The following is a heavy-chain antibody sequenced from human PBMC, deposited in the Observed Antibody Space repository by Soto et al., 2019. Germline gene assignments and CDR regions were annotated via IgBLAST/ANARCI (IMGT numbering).Heavy chain of an antibody. CDR1: GGSISSSSYY. V-gene: IGHV4-39*01. D-gene: IGHD2-2*01. J-gene: IGHJ6*03. CDR2: IYYSGST. CDR3: ARHASSTSWKPYYYYMDV. Sequence: SETLSLPCTVSGGSISSSSYYWGWIRQPPGKGLEWIGSIYYSGSTYYNPSLKSRVTISVDTSKNQFSLKLSSVTAADTAVYYCARHASSTSWKPYYYYMDVWGKGTTVTVSS.